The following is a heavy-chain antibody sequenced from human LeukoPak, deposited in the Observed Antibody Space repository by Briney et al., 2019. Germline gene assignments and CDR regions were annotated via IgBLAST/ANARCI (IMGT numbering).Heavy chain of an antibody. CDR2: ISGSGDNT. CDR3: AKGSYYDSSGSFYFDY. CDR1: GFTFDSSA. V-gene: IGHV3-23*01. Sequence: GGSLRLSCAASGFTFDSSAMSWVRQAPGKGLEWVSGISGSGDNTYYADSVKGRFTISRDNSKNTLYVQVNSLGTEGTAAYYCAKGSYYDSSGSFYFDYWGQGTLVTVSS. J-gene: IGHJ4*02. D-gene: IGHD3-22*01.